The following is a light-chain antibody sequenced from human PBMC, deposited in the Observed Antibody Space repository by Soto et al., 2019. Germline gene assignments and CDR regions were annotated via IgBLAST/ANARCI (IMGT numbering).Light chain of an antibody. V-gene: IGLV1-51*01. Sequence: QSVLTQPPSVSAAPGQAVTISCSGSSSNIGSNAVSWYQQFPGTTPRLLIYDNYKRPSGIPDRFSASKTGTSATLGITGLQTGDEADYFCGTRDSISTFVLFGGGTKVTVL. CDR2: DNY. CDR1: SSNIGSNA. J-gene: IGLJ3*02. CDR3: GTRDSISTFVL.